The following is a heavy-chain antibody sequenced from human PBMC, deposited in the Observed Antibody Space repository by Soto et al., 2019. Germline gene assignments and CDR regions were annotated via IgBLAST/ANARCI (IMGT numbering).Heavy chain of an antibody. J-gene: IGHJ6*02. D-gene: IGHD3-22*01. CDR1: GFTFSSYG. Sequence: GGSLRLSCAASGFTFSSYGMPWVRQAPGKGLEWVAVIWYDGSNKYYAATVKGRFTISRDNSKNTLYLQMNSLRAGDAVVYYFAIDPYYVSSGYYYVHYYYYGMDVWGQGTTGTVS. V-gene: IGHV3-33*01. CDR2: IWYDGSNK. CDR3: AIDPYYVSSGYYYVHYYYYGMDV.